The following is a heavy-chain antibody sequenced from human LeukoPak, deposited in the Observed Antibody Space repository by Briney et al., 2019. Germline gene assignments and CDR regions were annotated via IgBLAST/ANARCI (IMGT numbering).Heavy chain of an antibody. CDR3: AREGPRGKSQFDY. D-gene: IGHD4-23*01. CDR2: ISNDGSNK. CDR1: GFTFSSYG. J-gene: IGHJ4*02. Sequence: GGSLRLSCAASGFTFSSYGMHWVRQAPGKGLEWVSLISNDGSNKYYTDSVKGRLTISRDNYKNTLYLEMNSMRAEDTAIYYGAREGPRGKSQFDYWGQGTLVTVSS. V-gene: IGHV3-33*05.